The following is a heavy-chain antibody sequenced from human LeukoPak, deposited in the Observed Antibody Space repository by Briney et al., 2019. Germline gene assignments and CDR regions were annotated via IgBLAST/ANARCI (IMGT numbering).Heavy chain of an antibody. Sequence: ASVKVSCKASGYTFTSYGISWVRQAPGQGLEWMRWIRAYNGNTNYAQKLQGRVTMTTDTSTSTAYMELRSLRSDDTAVYYCARDAFSWIQLWSPDYYYMDVWGKGTTVTISS. CDR2: IRAYNGNT. D-gene: IGHD5-18*01. J-gene: IGHJ6*03. CDR1: GYTFTSYG. V-gene: IGHV1-18*01. CDR3: ARDAFSWIQLWSPDYYYMDV.